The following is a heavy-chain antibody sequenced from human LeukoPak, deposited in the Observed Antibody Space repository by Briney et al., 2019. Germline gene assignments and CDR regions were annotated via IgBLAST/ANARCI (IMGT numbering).Heavy chain of an antibody. V-gene: IGHV4-59*01. Sequence: SETLSLTCSISGDSFTHFFWTWIRQPPGKRLEWIGYIPNSGSTNYNPSLKSRITISVDTSKKQFSLRLTSVSAADTAIYHCATFLSPSETVYYFDHWGQGAPVTVSS. J-gene: IGHJ4*02. D-gene: IGHD1-14*01. CDR1: GDSFTHFF. CDR3: ATFLSPSETVYYFDH. CDR2: IPNSGST.